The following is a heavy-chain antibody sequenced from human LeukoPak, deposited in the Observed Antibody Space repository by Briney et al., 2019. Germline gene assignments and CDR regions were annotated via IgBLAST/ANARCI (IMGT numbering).Heavy chain of an antibody. CDR1: GFTFSDYW. J-gene: IGHJ4*02. Sequence: PRGSLRLSCAASGFTFSDYWMHWVRQAPGKGLVGVSRINSDGRITSYADSVKGRFTISRDNAKNTLYLQMNSLRAEDTAVYYCARLRWGGLYYFDSWGQGTLVTVSS. CDR3: ARLRWGGLYYFDS. CDR2: INSDGRIT. V-gene: IGHV3-74*01. D-gene: IGHD3-16*01.